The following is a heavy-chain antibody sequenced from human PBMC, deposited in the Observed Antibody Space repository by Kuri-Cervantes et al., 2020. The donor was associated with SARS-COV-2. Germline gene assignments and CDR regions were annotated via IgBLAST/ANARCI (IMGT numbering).Heavy chain of an antibody. V-gene: IGHV4-34*01. CDR2: INHSGST. J-gene: IGHJ4*02. D-gene: IGHD6-13*01. CDR1: GGSFSGYY. Sequence: GSLRLSCAVYGGSFSGYYWSWIRQPPGKGLEWIGEINHSGSTNYNPSLKSRVTISVDTSKNQFSLKLSSVTAADTAVYYCARDLAAAGRRSLARGGYWGQGTLVTVSS. CDR3: ARDLAAAGRRSLARGGY.